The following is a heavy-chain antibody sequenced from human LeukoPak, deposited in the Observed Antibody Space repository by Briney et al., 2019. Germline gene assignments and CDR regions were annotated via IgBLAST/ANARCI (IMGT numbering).Heavy chain of an antibody. J-gene: IGHJ6*03. CDR1: GGSFSGYY. Sequence: SETLSLTCAVYGGSFSGYYWSWIRQPPGKGLEWIGEINHSGSTNYNPSLKSRVTISVDTSKNQFSLKLSSVTAADTAVYYCARFGQQPARTYYYYYMDVWGKGTTVTVSS. D-gene: IGHD6-13*01. V-gene: IGHV4-34*01. CDR3: ARFGQQPARTYYYYYMDV. CDR2: INHSGST.